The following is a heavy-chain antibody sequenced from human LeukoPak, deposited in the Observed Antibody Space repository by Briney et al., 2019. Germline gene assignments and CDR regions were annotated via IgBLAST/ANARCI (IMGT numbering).Heavy chain of an antibody. CDR2: IWYDGSNK. CDR3: AREMITFGGISLSGYFDY. J-gene: IGHJ4*02. CDR1: GFTFSSYG. V-gene: IGHV3-33*01. Sequence: PGRSLRLSCAASGFTFSSYGMHWVRQAPGKGLEWVAVIWYDGSNKYYADSVKGRFTISRDNSKNTLYLQMNSLRAEDTAVYYCAREMITFGGISLSGYFDYWGQGTLVTVSS. D-gene: IGHD3-16*01.